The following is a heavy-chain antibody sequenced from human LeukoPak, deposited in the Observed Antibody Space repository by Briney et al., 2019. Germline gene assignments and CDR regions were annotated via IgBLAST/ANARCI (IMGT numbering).Heavy chain of an antibody. CDR2: ISAYNGNT. CDR3: ARGVGGYSGYDSWFDP. CDR1: GYTFTSYG. V-gene: IGHV1-18*01. D-gene: IGHD5-12*01. J-gene: IGHJ5*02. Sequence: GASVKVSCTASGYTFTSYGISWVRQAPGQGLEWMGWISAYNGNTNYAQKLQGRVTMTTDTSTSTAYMELRSLRSDDTAVYYCARGVGGYSGYDSWFDPWGQGTLVTVSS.